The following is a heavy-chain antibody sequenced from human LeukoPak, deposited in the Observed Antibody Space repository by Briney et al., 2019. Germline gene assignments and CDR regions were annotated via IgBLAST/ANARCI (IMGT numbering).Heavy chain of an antibody. CDR3: ASIPTAYCRGTSCYAVDY. CDR2: INPDGSDK. D-gene: IGHD2-2*01. J-gene: IGHJ4*02. CDR1: GFTLSNYW. Sequence: PGGSLRLSCAASGFTLSNYWMSWVRQAPGKGLEWVASINPDGSDKYYVDSVRGRFTISRDNARNSLYLQMSSLRAEDTALYYCASIPTAYCRGTSCYAVDYWGQGTPVTVSS. V-gene: IGHV3-7*02.